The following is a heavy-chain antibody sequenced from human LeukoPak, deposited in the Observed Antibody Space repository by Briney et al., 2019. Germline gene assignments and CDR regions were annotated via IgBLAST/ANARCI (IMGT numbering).Heavy chain of an antibody. CDR1: GGSVSSGSYY. V-gene: IGHV4-61*01. J-gene: IGHJ5*01. D-gene: IGHD5-12*01. CDR3: VRHDGRGGATMGAFDS. CDR2: IYYSGST. Sequence: TSETLSLTCTVSGGSVSSGSYYWSWIRQPPGKGLEWIGYIYYSGSTNYNPSLKSRVTISVDTSKNQFSLKLSSVTAADTAVYYCVRHDGRGGATMGAFDSWGQGSLVTVSS.